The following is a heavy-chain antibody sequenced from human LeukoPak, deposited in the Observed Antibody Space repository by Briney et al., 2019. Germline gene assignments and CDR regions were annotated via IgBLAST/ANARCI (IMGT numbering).Heavy chain of an antibody. CDR3: ARHNYYGSGSYYNRGRWFDP. V-gene: IGHV4-34*01. J-gene: IGHJ5*02. Sequence: SETLSLTCVVYGGSFSGYYWSWIRQPPGKGLEWIGEINHSGSTNYNPSLKSRVTISVDTSKNQFSLKLSSVTAADTAVYYCARHNYYGSGSYYNRGRWFDPWGQGTLVTVSS. CDR2: INHSGST. CDR1: GGSFSGYY. D-gene: IGHD3-10*01.